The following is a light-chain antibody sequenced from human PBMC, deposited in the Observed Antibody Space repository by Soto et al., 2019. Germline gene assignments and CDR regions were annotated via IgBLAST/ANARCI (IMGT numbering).Light chain of an antibody. J-gene: IGKJ1*01. V-gene: IGKV3-15*01. CDR2: GAS. Sequence: EIEMTQSPATLSVSPGERATLSCRASQSVRSFLAWYQQKPGQAPRLLISGASTRATGIPARFSGSGSGADFTLTLSSLQSEDFAVYFCQQSAEWPWTFGQGTKVELK. CDR3: QQSAEWPWT. CDR1: QSVRSF.